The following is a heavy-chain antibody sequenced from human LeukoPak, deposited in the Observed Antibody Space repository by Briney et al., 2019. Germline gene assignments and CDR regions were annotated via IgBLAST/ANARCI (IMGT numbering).Heavy chain of an antibody. D-gene: IGHD6-19*01. Sequence: PGGSLRLSCTASGFTFGDFAMSWVRQAPGKGLEWVGFIRSKAYGGTTEYAASVKGRFTISRDDSKSIAYLQMNSRKTEDTAVYFCTRASRGWYDMWGQGTVVSVSS. V-gene: IGHV3-49*04. CDR3: TRASRGWYDM. J-gene: IGHJ3*02. CDR2: IRSKAYGGTT. CDR1: GFTFGDFA.